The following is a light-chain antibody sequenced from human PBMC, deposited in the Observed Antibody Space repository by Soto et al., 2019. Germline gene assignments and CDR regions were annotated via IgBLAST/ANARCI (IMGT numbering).Light chain of an antibody. CDR1: ERISGF. J-gene: IGKJ1*01. Sequence: EIVFTQSPATLSLSPGERPTLSRRSSERISGFLAWYQQKPGQAPRLLIYDASNRATGIPVRFSGSGSGTDYTLTISRLEPEDFAVYYCQQYGSSGTFGQGTKVDI. CDR2: DAS. V-gene: IGKV3-20*01. CDR3: QQYGSSGT.